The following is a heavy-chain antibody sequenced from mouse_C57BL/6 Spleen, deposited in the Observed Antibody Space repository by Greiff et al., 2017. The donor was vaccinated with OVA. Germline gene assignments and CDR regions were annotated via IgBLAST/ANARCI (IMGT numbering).Heavy chain of an antibody. CDR1: GYSFTGYY. Sequence: EVQLQQSGPELVKPGASVKISCKASGYSFTGYYMNWVKQSPEKSLEWIGEINPSTGGTTYNQKFKAKATLTVDKSSSTAYMQLKSLTSEDSAVYYCATPYGSSYCCDYWGQGTTLTVSS. D-gene: IGHD1-1*01. CDR3: ATPYGSSYCCDY. J-gene: IGHJ2*01. CDR2: INPSTGGT. V-gene: IGHV1-42*01.